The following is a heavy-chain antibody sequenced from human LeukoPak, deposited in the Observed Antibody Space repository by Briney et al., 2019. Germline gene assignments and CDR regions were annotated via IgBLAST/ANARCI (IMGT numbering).Heavy chain of an antibody. Sequence: GGSLRLSCAASGFTVSSNYMSWVRQAPGKGLEWVSVIYSGGSTYYADSVKGRFTISRDNSKNTLYLQMNSLRAEDTAVYYCARGLVRTSSGWYFDYWGQGTLVIVSS. J-gene: IGHJ4*02. CDR3: ARGLVRTSSGWYFDY. CDR1: GFTVSSNY. CDR2: IYSGGST. V-gene: IGHV3-66*01. D-gene: IGHD6-19*01.